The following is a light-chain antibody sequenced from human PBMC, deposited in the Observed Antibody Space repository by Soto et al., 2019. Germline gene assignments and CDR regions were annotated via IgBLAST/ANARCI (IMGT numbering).Light chain of an antibody. CDR3: QQYDGYSPT. CDR1: QSISSW. J-gene: IGKJ1*01. CDR2: DAS. V-gene: IGKV1-5*01. Sequence: DIQMTQSPSTLSASVRDRVTITCRASQSISSWLAWYQQKPGRAPKLLIYDASSLESGVPSRFSGSGSGTEFTLTISSLQPDDFATYYCQQYDGYSPTFGQGTKVDIK.